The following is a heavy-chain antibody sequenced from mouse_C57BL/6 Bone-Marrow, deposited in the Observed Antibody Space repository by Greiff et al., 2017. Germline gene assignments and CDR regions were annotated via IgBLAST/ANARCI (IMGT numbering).Heavy chain of an antibody. CDR2: LWWDDAK. CDR1: GFSLSTFGMG. D-gene: IGHD1-1*01. CDR3: ARTPFYYYGREYFDV. Sequence: ESGPGILQPSQTLSLTCSFSGFSLSTFGMGVGWIRQPSGKGLEWLAHLWWDDAKYYNPALKSRPTTSKDTSKNQVYLKIANVDTADTATYDCARTPFYYYGREYFDVWGTGTTVTASS. V-gene: IGHV8-8*01. J-gene: IGHJ1*03.